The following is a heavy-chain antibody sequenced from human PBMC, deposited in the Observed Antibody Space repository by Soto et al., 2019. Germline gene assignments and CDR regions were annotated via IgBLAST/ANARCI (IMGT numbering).Heavy chain of an antibody. Sequence: GGSLRLSCAASGFTFSSYSMNWVRQAPGKGLEWVSSISSSSSYIYYADSVKGRFTISRDNAKNSLYLQMNSLRAEDTAVYYCARQGRKGLRGAFDIWGQGTMVTVSS. J-gene: IGHJ3*02. CDR3: ARQGRKGLRGAFDI. D-gene: IGHD3-10*01. CDR1: GFTFSSYS. V-gene: IGHV3-21*01. CDR2: ISSSSSYI.